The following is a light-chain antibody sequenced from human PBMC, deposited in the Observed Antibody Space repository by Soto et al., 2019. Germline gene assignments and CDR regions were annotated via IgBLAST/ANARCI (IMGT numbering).Light chain of an antibody. CDR1: LASSRW. CDR3: QHYNSYSEA. J-gene: IGKJ1*01. CDR2: KAS. Sequence: DIQLSQSPSTLSRSLGSRVTITCRASLASSRWLAWYQQNPRKAPKLLIYKASTLKSGVPSRFSGSGSGTEFTLTISSLQPDDFATYYCQHYNSYSEAFGQGTK. V-gene: IGKV1-5*03.